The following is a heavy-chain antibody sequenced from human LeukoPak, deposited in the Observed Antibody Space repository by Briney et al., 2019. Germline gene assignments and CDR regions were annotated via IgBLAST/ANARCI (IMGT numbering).Heavy chain of an antibody. Sequence: GGSLRLSCAASGFTFSSYSMNWVRQAPGKGLEWISAISGSGGSTYYADSVKGRFTISRDNSKNTLYLQMNSLRAEDTAVYYCAKDRDITMVRGVIQGFDYWGQGTLVTVSS. J-gene: IGHJ4*02. CDR3: AKDRDITMVRGVIQGFDY. D-gene: IGHD3-10*01. CDR1: GFTFSSYS. CDR2: ISGSGGST. V-gene: IGHV3-23*01.